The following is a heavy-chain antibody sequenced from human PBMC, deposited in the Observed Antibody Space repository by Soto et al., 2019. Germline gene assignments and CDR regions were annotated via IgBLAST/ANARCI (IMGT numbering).Heavy chain of an antibody. CDR3: ASQTSRIAAAGKGWFDP. Sequence: PSETLSLTCTVSGGSISSSSYYWGWIRQPPGKGLEWIGSIYYSGSTYYNPSLKSRVTISVDTSKNQFSLKLSSVTAADTAVYYCASQTSRIAAAGKGWFDPWGQGTLVTVSS. CDR2: IYYSGST. D-gene: IGHD6-13*01. V-gene: IGHV4-39*01. CDR1: GGSISSSSYY. J-gene: IGHJ5*02.